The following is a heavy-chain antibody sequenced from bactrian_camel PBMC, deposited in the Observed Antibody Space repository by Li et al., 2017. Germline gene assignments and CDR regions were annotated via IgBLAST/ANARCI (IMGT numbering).Heavy chain of an antibody. J-gene: IGHJ4*01. CDR1: AGTISRYC. Sequence: VQLVESGGGSVQAGGSLRLSCVASAGTISRYCMGWFRQAPGKEREAVAGIHSDGTPIYAHDVQGRFTISRDTATNTLYLQADNLKAEDTAMYYCAPDGMCPPGGGCSIICRFNHWGQGTQVTVS. D-gene: IGHD7*01. V-gene: IGHV3S57*01. CDR2: IHSDGTP. CDR3: APDGMCPPGGGCSIICRFNH.